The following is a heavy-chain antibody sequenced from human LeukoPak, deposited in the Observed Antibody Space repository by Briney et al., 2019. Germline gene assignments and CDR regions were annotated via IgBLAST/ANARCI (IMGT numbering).Heavy chain of an antibody. CDR3: AKDGMYSSSSSYYFDY. CDR2: ITSSGTYI. Sequence: GGSLRLSCATSGFTFNNYNMNWVRQAPGRALEWVSSITSSGTYIFYADSVKGRFTISRDNSKNTLYLQMNSLRAEDTAVYYCAKDGMYSSSSSYYFDYWGQGTLVTVSS. CDR1: GFTFNNYN. D-gene: IGHD6-6*01. V-gene: IGHV3-21*04. J-gene: IGHJ4*02.